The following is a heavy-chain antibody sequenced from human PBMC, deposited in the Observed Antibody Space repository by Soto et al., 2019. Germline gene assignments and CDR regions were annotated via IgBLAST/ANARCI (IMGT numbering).Heavy chain of an antibody. CDR1: GGSFSGYY. CDR3: ARDKNTGRSDY. CDR2: INHSGST. D-gene: IGHD2-8*02. Sequence: QVQLQQWGAGLLKPSETLSLTCAVYGGSFSGYYWTWIRQPPGTGLEWIGEINHSGSTNYNPSLKSRVTVSVDTSKNQFSLKLTSVTAADTAVYYCARDKNTGRSDYWGQGTLVTVSS. J-gene: IGHJ4*02. V-gene: IGHV4-34*01.